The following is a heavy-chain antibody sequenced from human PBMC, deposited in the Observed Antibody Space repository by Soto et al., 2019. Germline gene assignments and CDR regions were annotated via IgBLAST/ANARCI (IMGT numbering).Heavy chain of an antibody. Sequence: GGSLRLSCAASGFTFSSYAMHWVRQAPGKGLEWVAVISYDGSNKYYADSVKGRFTISRDNSKNTLYLQMNSLRAEDTAVYYCAREGGYSYGYLPDYYGMDVWGQGTTVTVSS. D-gene: IGHD5-18*01. CDR1: GFTFSSYA. CDR2: ISYDGSNK. J-gene: IGHJ6*02. CDR3: AREGGYSYGYLPDYYGMDV. V-gene: IGHV3-30-3*01.